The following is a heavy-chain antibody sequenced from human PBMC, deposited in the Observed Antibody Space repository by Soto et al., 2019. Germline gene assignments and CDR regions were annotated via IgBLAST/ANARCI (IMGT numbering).Heavy chain of an antibody. D-gene: IGHD1-26*01. J-gene: IGHJ4*02. CDR2: IGTSGSYI. CDR3: ARGSAFIGLDY. V-gene: IGHV3-21*01. Sequence: EVQLVESGGGLVNPGGSLRLSCAVSGFIFSRYSMNWVRQAPGKGLEWVSSIGTSGSYIYDTDSVKGRFTISRDNTKDSLYLKMNSLRAEDTAIYYCARGSAFIGLDYWGQGTPVTVSS. CDR1: GFIFSRYS.